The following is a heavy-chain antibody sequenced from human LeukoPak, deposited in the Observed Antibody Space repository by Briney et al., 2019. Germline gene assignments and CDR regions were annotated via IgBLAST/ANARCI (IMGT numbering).Heavy chain of an antibody. CDR2: IIPIFGTA. V-gene: IGHV1-69*13. CDR3: ARDGRGRDNYYDILTGYAT. Sequence: ASVKVSCKASGYTFTSYAISWVRQAPGQGLEWMGGIIPIFGTANYAQKFQGKVTITADESTSTAYMELSSLRSEDTAVYYCARDGRGRDNYYDILTGYATWGQGTLVTVSS. CDR1: GYTFTSYA. D-gene: IGHD3-9*01. J-gene: IGHJ4*02.